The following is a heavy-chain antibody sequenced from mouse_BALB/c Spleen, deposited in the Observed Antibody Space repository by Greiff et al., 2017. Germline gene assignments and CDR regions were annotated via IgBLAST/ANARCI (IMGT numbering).Heavy chain of an antibody. D-gene: IGHD2-1*01. J-gene: IGHJ4*01. CDR2: INPSNGRT. Sequence: QVQLQQSGAELVKPGASVKLSCKASGYTFTSYLMHWVKQRPGQGLEWIGEINPSNGRTNYNEKFKSKATLTVDKSSSTAYMQLSSLTSEDSAVYYCARSYGNYNAMDYWGQGTSVTVSS. CDR1: GYTFTSYL. CDR3: ARSYGNYNAMDY. V-gene: IGHV1S81*02.